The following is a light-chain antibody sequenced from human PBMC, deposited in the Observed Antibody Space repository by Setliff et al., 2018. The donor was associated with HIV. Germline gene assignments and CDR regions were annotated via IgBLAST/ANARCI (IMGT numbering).Light chain of an antibody. V-gene: IGLV2-14*03. CDR2: DVS. Sequence: QSALAQPASVSGSRGQSITISCTGTSSDVGGYNYVSWYQQHPGKAPKLMIYDVSNRPSGVSNRFSGSKSGNTASLTISGLQAEDEADYYCSSYTSSSSYVFGTGTKATVL. CDR3: SSYTSSSSYV. CDR1: SSDVGGYNY. J-gene: IGLJ1*01.